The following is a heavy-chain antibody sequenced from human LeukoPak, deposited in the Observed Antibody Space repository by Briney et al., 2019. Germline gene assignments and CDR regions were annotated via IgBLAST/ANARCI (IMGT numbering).Heavy chain of an antibody. V-gene: IGHV5-51*01. Sequence: GESLKISCKGSGYSFTSYWIGWVRQMPGKGLEWMGIIYPGDSDTRYSPSFQGQVTISADKSISTAYLQWSRLTASDTPTYFCARRGWAAAGTNWGQGTLVTVSS. CDR2: IYPGDSDT. CDR1: GYSFTSYW. CDR3: ARRGWAAAGTN. D-gene: IGHD6-13*01. J-gene: IGHJ4*02.